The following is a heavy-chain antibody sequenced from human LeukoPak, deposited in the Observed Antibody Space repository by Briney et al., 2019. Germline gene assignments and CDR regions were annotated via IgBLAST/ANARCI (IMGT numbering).Heavy chain of an antibody. V-gene: IGHV1-18*01. CDR1: GYTLTSYG. CDR3: ARDAADTVRGGDY. D-gene: IGHD5-18*01. J-gene: IGHJ4*02. CDR2: ISAYNGNT. Sequence: ASVKVSCRASGYTLTSYGISWVRQARGQGLEWMGWISAYNGNTNYVEKFPGRVTMTTDTSTSTAYMELRSLRSDDTAVYYCARDAADTVRGGDYWGQGTLVTVSS.